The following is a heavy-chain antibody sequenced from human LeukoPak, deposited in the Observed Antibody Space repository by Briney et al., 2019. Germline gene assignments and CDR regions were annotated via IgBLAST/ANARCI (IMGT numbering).Heavy chain of an antibody. CDR2: IYYTGST. CDR1: GGSISSYY. CDR3: ARDRSGDYDFWSGYYEEYWFDP. D-gene: IGHD3-3*01. Sequence: PSETLSLTCTVSGGSISSYYWSWIRQPPGKGLEWIGYIYYTGSTNYNPSLKSRVTISVDATKNQLSLKLNSVTAADTAVYYCARDRSGDYDFWSGYYEEYWFDPWGQGALVTVSS. V-gene: IGHV4-59*01. J-gene: IGHJ5*02.